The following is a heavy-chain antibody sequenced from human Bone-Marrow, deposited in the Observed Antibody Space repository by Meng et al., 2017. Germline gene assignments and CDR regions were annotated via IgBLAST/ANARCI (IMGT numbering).Heavy chain of an antibody. CDR1: GGSISSADYY. J-gene: IGHJ4*02. CDR3: ARVGYCSGGSCYFRYFDY. V-gene: IGHV4-30-4*01. D-gene: IGHD2-15*01. Sequence: QAQLQESGSGLVNPTQTVSLTGTVSGGSISSADYYWSWIRQPPGKGLEYIGYIYYSGSTYYKPSLKSRVTMSVDTSKNQFSLKLNSVTAADTAVYYCARVGYCSGGSCYFRYFDYWGPGTLVTVSS. CDR2: IYYSGST.